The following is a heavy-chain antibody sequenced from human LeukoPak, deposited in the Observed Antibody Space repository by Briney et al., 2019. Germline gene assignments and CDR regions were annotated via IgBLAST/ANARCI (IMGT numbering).Heavy chain of an antibody. CDR2: ISGSGGTA. CDR1: GFTFSSYA. J-gene: IGHJ4*02. Sequence: GGSLRLSCAASGFTFSSYAMSWVRQAPGKGLEWVAVISGSGGTAFYVDSVKGRFTISRDNAKNSLYLQMNSLRAEDTAVYYCARDSGSFYYWGQGTLVTVSS. D-gene: IGHD1-26*01. V-gene: IGHV3-23*01. CDR3: ARDSGSFYY.